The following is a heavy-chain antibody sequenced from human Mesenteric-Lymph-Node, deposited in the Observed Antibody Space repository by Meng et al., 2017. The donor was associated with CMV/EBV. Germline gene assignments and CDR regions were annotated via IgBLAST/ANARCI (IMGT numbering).Heavy chain of an antibody. Sequence: SETLSLTCTVSGGSITSNDFYWGWIRQPPGKGLEWIGNIYYSGSTYYNRSLKSRVVISADTSRNQFSLKLSSVTAADTAVYYCARDRGDMTTGTRADYGGQGTLVTVSS. CDR1: GGSITSNDFY. D-gene: IGHD4-11*01. J-gene: IGHJ4*02. V-gene: IGHV4-39*07. CDR2: IYYSGST. CDR3: ARDRGDMTTGTRADY.